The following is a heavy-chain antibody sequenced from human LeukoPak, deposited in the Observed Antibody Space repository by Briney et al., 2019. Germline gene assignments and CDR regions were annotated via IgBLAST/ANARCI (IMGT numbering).Heavy chain of an antibody. CDR2: TYYRSTWYT. V-gene: IGHV6-1*01. CDR1: GDSVSRNSAA. J-gene: IGHJ5*02. Sequence: SQTLSLTCAISGDSVSRNSAAWNWIRQSPSRGLEWLGRTYYRSTWYTDYAASVKSRISISPDTSKNQFSLHLSSVTPDDTAVYYCARQGVRYKYRSGWLTYNWFDPWGQGTLVNVSS. D-gene: IGHD6-19*01. CDR3: ARQGVRYKYRSGWLTYNWFDP.